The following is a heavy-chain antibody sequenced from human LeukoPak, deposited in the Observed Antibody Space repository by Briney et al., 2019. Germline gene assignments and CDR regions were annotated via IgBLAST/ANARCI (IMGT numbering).Heavy chain of an antibody. D-gene: IGHD6-13*01. V-gene: IGHV4-4*02. Sequence: SETLSLTCALSGGSISSSNWGSWVPQPPGKGREGFGEIFHCGSPNYTPPLKSRVPITVDKSKNQFPLKLGSVAAADSAVYYCAIRLPPFLAATGSRRGYNWCDPGGQGTLVTVSS. CDR2: IFHCGSP. CDR3: AIRLPPFLAATGSRRGYNWCDP. J-gene: IGHJ5*02. CDR1: GGSISSSNW.